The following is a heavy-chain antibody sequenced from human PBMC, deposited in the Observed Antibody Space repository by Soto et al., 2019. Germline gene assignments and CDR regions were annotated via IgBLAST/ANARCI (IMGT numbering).Heavy chain of an antibody. CDR1: GYSFTAYG. CDR2: ISCYNGKT. V-gene: IGHV1-18*01. D-gene: IGHD3-3*01. Sequence: QVQVVQSGDEVKETGASVRVSCKTSGYSFTAYGISWVRQAPGQGLEWMGWISCYNGKTKYAQKVQGRVTMTTDTSTSIASMAVRSLRSDDTAIYYCARDARPPEVRFLGWHNYDYDGMVVGGQGTTVTVSS. CDR3: ARDARPPEVRFLGWHNYDYDGMVV. J-gene: IGHJ6*02.